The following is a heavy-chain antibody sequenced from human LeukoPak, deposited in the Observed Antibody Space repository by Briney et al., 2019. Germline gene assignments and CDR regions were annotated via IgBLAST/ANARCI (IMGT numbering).Heavy chain of an antibody. J-gene: IGHJ4*02. V-gene: IGHV1-8*01. Sequence: ASVKVSCKASGYTFTSYDINWVRQATGQGLEWMGWMNPNSGNTGYAQKFQGRVTMTRNTSISTAYMELSSLRSEDTAVYCCARVDSSGPNFDYWGQGTLVTVSS. CDR2: MNPNSGNT. D-gene: IGHD3-22*01. CDR1: GYTFTSYD. CDR3: ARVDSSGPNFDY.